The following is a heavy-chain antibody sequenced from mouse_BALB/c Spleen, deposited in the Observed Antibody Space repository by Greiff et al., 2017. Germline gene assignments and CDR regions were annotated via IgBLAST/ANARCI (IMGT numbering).Heavy chain of an antibody. V-gene: IGHV1-9*01. D-gene: IGHD2-10*02. Sequence: QVHVKQSGAELMKPGASVKISCKATGYTFSSYWIEWVKQRPGHGLEWIGEILPGSGSTNYNEKFKGKATFTADTSSNTAYMQLSSLTSEDSAVYYCARSYGNYAMDYWGQGTSVTVSS. J-gene: IGHJ4*01. CDR2: ILPGSGST. CDR1: GYTFSSYW. CDR3: ARSYGNYAMDY.